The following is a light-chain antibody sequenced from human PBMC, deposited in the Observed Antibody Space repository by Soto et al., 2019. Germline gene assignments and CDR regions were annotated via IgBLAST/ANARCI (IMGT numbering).Light chain of an antibody. Sequence: EIVLTQSPGTLSLSPGERATLSCRASQSVSSTYLAWYQQKPGQAPSLLIYGASSRATGIPDRFSGSGSGTDFTLTISRLEPEDFAVYYCQQYGISPPYTFGQGTKLEIQ. CDR2: GAS. J-gene: IGKJ2*01. V-gene: IGKV3-20*01. CDR1: QSVSSTY. CDR3: QQYGISPPYT.